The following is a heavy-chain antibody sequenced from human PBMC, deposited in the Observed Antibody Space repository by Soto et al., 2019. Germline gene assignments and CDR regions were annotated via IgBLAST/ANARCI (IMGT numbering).Heavy chain of an antibody. J-gene: IGHJ4*02. CDR2: IWYDGSNK. V-gene: IGHV3-33*08. D-gene: IGHD6-13*01. CDR3: ASGDSSSWYDY. Sequence: VQLVESGGGLVQPGGSLRLSCAASGFTFSSYSMHWVRQAPGKGLEWVAVIWYDGSNKYYADSVKGRFTISRDNSKNTLYLQMNSLRAEDTAVYYCASGDSSSWYDYWGQGTLVTVSS. CDR1: GFTFSSYS.